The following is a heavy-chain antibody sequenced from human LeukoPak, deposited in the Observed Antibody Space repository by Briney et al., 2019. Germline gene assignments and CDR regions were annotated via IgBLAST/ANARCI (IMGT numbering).Heavy chain of an antibody. J-gene: IGHJ6*02. CDR2: INPNSGGT. CDR3: ARDRNPSITIFGVVRLGVGYYGMDV. V-gene: IGHV1-2*02. CDR1: GYTFTGYY. D-gene: IGHD3-3*01. Sequence: ASVKLSCKASGYTFTGYYMHWVRQAPGQGLEWMGWINPNSGGTNDAQKFQGRVTMTRDTSISTAYMELSRLRSDDTAVYYCARDRNPSITIFGVVRLGVGYYGMDVWGQGTAVTVSS.